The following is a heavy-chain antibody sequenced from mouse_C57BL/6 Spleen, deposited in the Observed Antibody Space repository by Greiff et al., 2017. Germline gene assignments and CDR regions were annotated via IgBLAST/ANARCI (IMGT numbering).Heavy chain of an antibody. V-gene: IGHV5-9*01. CDR2: ISGGGGNT. D-gene: IGHD2-5*01. J-gene: IGHJ2*01. Sequence: EVNVVESGGGLVKPGGSLKLSCAASGFTFSSYTMSWVRQTPGKSLEWVATISGGGGNTYYPHSVKGRITISRDNAKNTLYLQMSSLRSEDTALYYCARQEVTTGFDYWGQGTTLTVSS. CDR1: GFTFSSYT. CDR3: ARQEVTTGFDY.